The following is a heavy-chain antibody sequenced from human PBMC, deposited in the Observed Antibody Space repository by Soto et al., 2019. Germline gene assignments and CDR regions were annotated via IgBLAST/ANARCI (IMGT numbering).Heavy chain of an antibody. CDR3: ASNIPSTYYDFWSGYHPGSNYMDV. Sequence: IGEINHSGSTNYNPSLKSRVTISVDTSKNQFSLKLSSVTAADTAVYYCASNIPSTYYDFWSGYHPGSNYMDVWGKGTTVTVSS. J-gene: IGHJ6*03. D-gene: IGHD3-3*01. V-gene: IGHV4-34*01. CDR2: INHSGST.